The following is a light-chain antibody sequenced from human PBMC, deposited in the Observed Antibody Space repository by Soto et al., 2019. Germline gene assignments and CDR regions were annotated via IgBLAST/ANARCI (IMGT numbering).Light chain of an antibody. V-gene: IGKV3-15*01. CDR2: GAS. CDR3: QQYNNWPPLT. CDR1: QSVSSN. Sequence: EIVMTQSPATLSVSPGERATLSCRASQSVSSNLAWYQQKPGQAPRLLLYGASTRATGIPARFIGSGSGTEFTLTISSLQSEDFAVYYCQQYNNWPPLTFGGGTKVEIK. J-gene: IGKJ4*01.